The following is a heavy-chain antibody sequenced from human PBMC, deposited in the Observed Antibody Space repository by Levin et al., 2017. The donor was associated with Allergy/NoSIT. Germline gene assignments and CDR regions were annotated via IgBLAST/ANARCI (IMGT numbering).Heavy chain of an antibody. V-gene: IGHV3-23*01. D-gene: IGHD5-12*01. J-gene: IGHJ4*02. CDR3: AKGIVATIISIDY. Sequence: GGSLRLSCAASGFTFSSYAMSWVRQAPGKGLEWVSAIRGSGGSTYYADSVKGRFTISRDNSKNTLYLQMNSLRAEDTAVYYCAKGIVATIISIDYWGQGTLVTVSS. CDR2: IRGSGGST. CDR1: GFTFSSYA.